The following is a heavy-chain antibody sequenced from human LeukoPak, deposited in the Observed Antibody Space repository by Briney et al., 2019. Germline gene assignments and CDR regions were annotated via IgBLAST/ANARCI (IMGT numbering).Heavy chain of an antibody. V-gene: IGHV4-34*01. CDR3: ARVNWNYYYGMDV. CDR2: INHSGST. CDR1: GGSFSGYY. Sequence: SETLSLTCAVYGGSFSGYYWSWIRQPPGKGPEWIGEINHSGSTNYNPSLKSRVTISVDTSKNQFSLKLSSVTAADTAVYYCARVNWNYYYGMDVWGQGTTVTVSS. D-gene: IGHD1-1*01. J-gene: IGHJ6*02.